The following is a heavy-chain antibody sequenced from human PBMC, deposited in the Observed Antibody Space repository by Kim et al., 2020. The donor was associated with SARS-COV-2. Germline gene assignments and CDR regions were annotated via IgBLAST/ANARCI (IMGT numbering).Heavy chain of an antibody. Sequence: TYYNPSLKSRVTISLDTSKNQFSLKVSSVTAADTAVYYCASSPAVAHFDYWGQGTMVTVSS. J-gene: IGHJ4*02. CDR3: ASSPAVAHFDY. V-gene: IGHV4-39*01. CDR2: T. D-gene: IGHD2-15*01.